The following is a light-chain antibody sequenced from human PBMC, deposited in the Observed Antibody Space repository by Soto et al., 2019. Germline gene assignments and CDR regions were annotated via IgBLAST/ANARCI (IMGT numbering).Light chain of an antibody. CDR1: QSVSSN. V-gene: IGKV3-15*01. Sequence: EIVMTQSPATLSVSPGERATLSCSASQSVSSNLAWYQQKPGQTPRLLIYGASTRATGIPARFSGSGSGTEFTLTISSRQSEDFAVYYWQQYNNWPPWTFGQGTKVEIK. CDR3: QQYNNWPPWT. CDR2: GAS. J-gene: IGKJ1*01.